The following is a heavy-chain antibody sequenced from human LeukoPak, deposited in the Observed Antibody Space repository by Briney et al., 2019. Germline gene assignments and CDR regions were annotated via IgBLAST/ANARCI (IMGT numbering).Heavy chain of an antibody. CDR2: IYYSGST. CDR1: GGSISSSSYY. J-gene: IGHJ4*02. Sequence: SETLSLTCTVSGGSISSSSYYWGWIRQPPGKGLEWIGSIYYSGSTYYNPSLKSRVTISVDTSKNQFSLKLSSVTAADTAVYYCARELGTRSDDFDYWGQGTLVTVSS. V-gene: IGHV4-39*01. D-gene: IGHD7-27*01. CDR3: ARELGTRSDDFDY.